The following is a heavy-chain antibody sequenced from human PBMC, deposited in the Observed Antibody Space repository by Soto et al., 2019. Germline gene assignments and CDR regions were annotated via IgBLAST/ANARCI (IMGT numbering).Heavy chain of an antibody. CDR3: ARDLSWGSNWYYYMDV. D-gene: IGHD7-27*01. V-gene: IGHV3-48*01. J-gene: IGHJ6*03. CDR2: ISSSSSVI. CDR1: GFILSDCA. Sequence: GGSLRLSCATSGFILSDCAMDWVRQAPGKGLEWVSYISSSSSVIDYADSVKGRFTVSRDNARNSLYLQMNSLRAEDTAVYYCARDLSWGSNWYYYMDVWGKGTTVTVSS.